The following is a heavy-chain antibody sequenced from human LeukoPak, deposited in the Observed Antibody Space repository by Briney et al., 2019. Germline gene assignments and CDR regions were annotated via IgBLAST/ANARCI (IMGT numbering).Heavy chain of an antibody. V-gene: IGHV4-4*07. Sequence: SETLSLTCSVSGDSISSSYWSWIRQPAGKGLEWIGRISPSGSTNYNPSLKSRVTMSLDTSKNQLSLKLSSMTAADTAVYYCARDRGELYDYWGQGTLVTVSS. J-gene: IGHJ4*02. D-gene: IGHD3-10*01. CDR1: GDSISSSY. CDR3: ARDRGELYDY. CDR2: ISPSGST.